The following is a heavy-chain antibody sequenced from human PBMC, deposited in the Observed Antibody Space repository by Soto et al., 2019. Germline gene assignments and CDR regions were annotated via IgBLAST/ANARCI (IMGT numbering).Heavy chain of an antibody. D-gene: IGHD6-19*01. V-gene: IGHV1-18*04. J-gene: IGHJ4*02. CDR3: ARTIAVAGIGYYFDY. CDR2: ISTYNGNT. CDR1: VYSFSTYA. Sequence: GXSVKVSCKASVYSFSTYAISWARQAPGQGLEWLGRISTYNGNTNYRHILQGRVALTTDTSTNTAFMELRSLGSDDTAVYYCARTIAVAGIGYYFDYWGQGTLVTVSS.